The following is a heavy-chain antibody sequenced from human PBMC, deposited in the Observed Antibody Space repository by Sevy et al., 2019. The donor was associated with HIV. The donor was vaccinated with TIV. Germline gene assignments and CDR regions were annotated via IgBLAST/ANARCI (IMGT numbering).Heavy chain of an antibody. CDR1: GFTFSSYG. Sequence: GGSLRLSCAASGFTFSSYGMHWVRQAPGTGLEWVAVISYDGSNKYYADSVKGRFTISRDNSKNTLYLQMNSLRAEDTAVYYCAKVGGPDYSNHLYYGMDVWGQGTTVTVSS. CDR2: ISYDGSNK. J-gene: IGHJ6*02. V-gene: IGHV3-30*18. D-gene: IGHD4-4*01. CDR3: AKVGGPDYSNHLYYGMDV.